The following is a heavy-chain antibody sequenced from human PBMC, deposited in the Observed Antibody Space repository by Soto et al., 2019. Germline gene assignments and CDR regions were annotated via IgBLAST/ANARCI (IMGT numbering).Heavy chain of an antibody. V-gene: IGHV2-26*01. CDR2: IFSDNER. CDR1: GFSLTTGKMG. CDR3: ARMKVDSYQFYYAMDV. J-gene: IGHJ6*02. D-gene: IGHD3-9*01. Sequence: ESGPTLVNPTATLTLTCTVPGFSLTTGKMGVSWIRQPPGKALEWLAHIFSDNERSYSTSLQGRLTISKDTFGSQVVLSMTNVDPVDTATYYCARMKVDSYQFYYAMDVWGQVTTVTASS.